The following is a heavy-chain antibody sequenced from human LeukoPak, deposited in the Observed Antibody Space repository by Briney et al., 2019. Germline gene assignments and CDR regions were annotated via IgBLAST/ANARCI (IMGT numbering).Heavy chain of an antibody. CDR1: GYTFTSYY. CDR2: INPSGGST. Sequence: ASVKVSCKASGYTFTSYYMRWVRQAPGQGLEWMGIINPSGGSTNYAQKFQGRVTMTRDTSTSTVYMELSSLRSEDTAVYCCARKIGAPNKGFDYWGQGTLVTVSS. J-gene: IGHJ4*02. D-gene: IGHD1-26*01. CDR3: ARKIGAPNKGFDY. V-gene: IGHV1-46*01.